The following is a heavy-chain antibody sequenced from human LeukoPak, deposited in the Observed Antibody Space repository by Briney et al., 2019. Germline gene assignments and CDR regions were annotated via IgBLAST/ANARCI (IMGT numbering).Heavy chain of an antibody. Sequence: PSETLSLTCAVYGGSFSGYYWSWIRQPPGKGLEWIEEINHSGSTNYNPSLKSRVTISVDTSKNQFSLKLSSVTAADTAVYYCARPSGRYYDSSGNELDFDLWGRGTLVTVSS. CDR3: ARPSGRYYDSSGNELDFDL. CDR1: GGSFSGYY. V-gene: IGHV4-34*01. CDR2: INHSGST. J-gene: IGHJ2*01. D-gene: IGHD3-22*01.